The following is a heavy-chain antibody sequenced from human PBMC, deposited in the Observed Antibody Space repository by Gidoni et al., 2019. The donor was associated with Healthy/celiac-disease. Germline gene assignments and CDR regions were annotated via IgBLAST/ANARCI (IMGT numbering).Heavy chain of an antibody. J-gene: IGHJ3*01. Sequence: QVQLQQWGAGLLKPSETLSLTCAVYVASFSGYYWSWIRQPPGKGLEWIGEINHSGSTNYNPSLKSRVTISVDTSKNQFSLKLSSVTAADTAVYYCASGPMYSSGWYVAWGQGTMVTVSS. CDR2: INHSGST. D-gene: IGHD6-19*01. V-gene: IGHV4-34*01. CDR3: ASGPMYSSGWYVA. CDR1: VASFSGYY.